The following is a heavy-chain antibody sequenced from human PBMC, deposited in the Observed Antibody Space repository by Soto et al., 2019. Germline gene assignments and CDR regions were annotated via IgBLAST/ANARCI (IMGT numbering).Heavy chain of an antibody. D-gene: IGHD3-16*01. CDR2: IWSDGGKK. J-gene: IGHJ3*01. CDR1: GFNFNFYG. V-gene: IGHV3-33*01. Sequence: QVQLVESGGGVVQPGRSLRLSCAASGFNFNFYGMHWVRQAPGKGLEWVALIWSDGGKKYYADSVKGRFTISRDNSKNTLYLQMSSLRDEDTAVYYCARWGYDATTHVFDLWGQGTMVTAS. CDR3: ARWGYDATTHVFDL.